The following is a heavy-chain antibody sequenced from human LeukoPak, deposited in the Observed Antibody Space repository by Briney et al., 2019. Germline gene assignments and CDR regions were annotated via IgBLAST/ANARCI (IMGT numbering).Heavy chain of an antibody. Sequence: GESLKISCKGSGYSFTSYWIGWVRQMPRKGLEWMGIIYPGDSDTRYSPSFQGQVTISADKSISTAYLQWSSLKASDTAMYYCARSQVQYYYDSSGYYYFDYWGQGTLVTVSS. CDR2: IYPGDSDT. J-gene: IGHJ4*02. CDR1: GYSFTSYW. D-gene: IGHD3-22*01. V-gene: IGHV5-51*01. CDR3: ARSQVQYYYDSSGYYYFDY.